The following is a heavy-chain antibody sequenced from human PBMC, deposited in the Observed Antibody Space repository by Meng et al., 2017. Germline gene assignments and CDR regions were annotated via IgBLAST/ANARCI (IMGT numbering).Heavy chain of an antibody. Sequence: GGSLRLSCAASGFTFSSYAMSWVRQAPGKGLEWVSAISGSGGSTYYEDSVKGRFTISRDNSKNTLYLQMNSLRAEDTAVYYCAKVGATMVRGVIMGNYFDYWGQGTLVTVSS. V-gene: IGHV3-23*01. D-gene: IGHD3-10*01. CDR3: AKVGATMVRGVIMGNYFDY. J-gene: IGHJ4*02. CDR1: GFTFSSYA. CDR2: ISGSGGST.